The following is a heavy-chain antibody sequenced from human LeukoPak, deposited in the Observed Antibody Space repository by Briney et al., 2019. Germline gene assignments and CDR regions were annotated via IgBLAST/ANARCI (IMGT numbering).Heavy chain of an antibody. Sequence: PGGSLRLSCAASGFTFSSYAMSWVRQAPGKGLEWVSAISGSGGSTYYADSVKGRFTNSRDNSKNTLYLQMNSLRAEDTAVYYCATRPFSGSYFSRGDYWGQGTLVTVSS. V-gene: IGHV3-23*01. CDR3: ATRPFSGSYFSRGDY. D-gene: IGHD1-26*01. CDR1: GFTFSSYA. CDR2: ISGSGGST. J-gene: IGHJ4*02.